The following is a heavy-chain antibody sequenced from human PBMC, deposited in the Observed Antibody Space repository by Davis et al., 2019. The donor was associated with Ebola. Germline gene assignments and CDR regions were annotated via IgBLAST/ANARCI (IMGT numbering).Heavy chain of an antibody. CDR3: ASRGTPGSPFGWFDP. V-gene: IGHV3-7*01. Sequence: GESLKTPCAASGFTFSNAWMSWVRQAPGKGLEWVANIRPDGSDKYYLDSVKGRFTISRDNAKNSLYLQMNSLRAEDTAVYYCASRGTPGSPFGWFDPWGQGTLVTVSS. J-gene: IGHJ5*02. CDR1: GFTFSNAW. CDR2: IRPDGSDK. D-gene: IGHD3-3*01.